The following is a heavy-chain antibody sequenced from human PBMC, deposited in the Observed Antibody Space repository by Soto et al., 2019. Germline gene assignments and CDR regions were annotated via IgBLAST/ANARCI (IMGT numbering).Heavy chain of an antibody. CDR1: GFTFSRYG. D-gene: IGHD6-19*01. V-gene: IGHV3-30*18. J-gene: IGHJ4*02. Sequence: QVQLMESGGGVVQPGTSLRLLCEGAGFTFSRYGMHWVRQAPGMGLEWVAVVSHDGLAQYYGDSVKGRFTISRDNSQNTLYLQMNNLSTEGTAIYYCAKETIEVGGPNYFDYWGQGTLVTVSS. CDR3: AKETIEVGGPNYFDY. CDR2: VSHDGLAQ.